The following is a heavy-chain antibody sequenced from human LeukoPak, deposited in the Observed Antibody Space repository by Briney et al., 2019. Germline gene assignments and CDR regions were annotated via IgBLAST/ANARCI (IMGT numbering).Heavy chain of an antibody. Sequence: PGGSLRLSCAASGFTFSSYGMPWVRQAPGKGLEWVAVISYDGSNKYYADSVKGRFTISRDNSKNTLYLQMNSLRAEDTAVYYCAKGGPRYGDSFDYWGQGTLVAASS. CDR2: ISYDGSNK. J-gene: IGHJ4*02. D-gene: IGHD4-17*01. V-gene: IGHV3-30*18. CDR3: AKGGPRYGDSFDY. CDR1: GFTFSSYG.